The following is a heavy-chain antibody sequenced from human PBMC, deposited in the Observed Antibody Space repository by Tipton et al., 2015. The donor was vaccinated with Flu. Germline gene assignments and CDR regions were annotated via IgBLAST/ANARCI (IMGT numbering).Heavy chain of an antibody. V-gene: IGHV3-33*01. CDR3: ARVEWLPQYYYYGMDV. CDR1: GFTFSSYG. J-gene: IGHJ6*02. D-gene: IGHD3-3*01. Sequence: SGFTFSSYGMHWVRQAPGKGLEWVAVIWYDGSNKYYADSVKGRFTISRDNSKNTLYLQMNSLRAEDTAVYYCARVEWLPQYYYYGMDVWGQGTTVTVSS. CDR2: IWYDGSNK.